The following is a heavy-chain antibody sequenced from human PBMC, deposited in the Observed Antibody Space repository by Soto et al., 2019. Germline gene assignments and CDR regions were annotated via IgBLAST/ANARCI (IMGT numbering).Heavy chain of an antibody. CDR2: INPTGGST. V-gene: IGHV1-46*01. Sequence: QVQLVQSGAEVKKPGASVKVSCKASGYTFINYYILWVRQAPGHGLEWMAIINPTGGSTNYAQKFQGRLTLTMDTSTTTVYMELSSLTSEDTAIYYCARHLATADVCGQGTLVTVSS. CDR3: ARHLATADV. D-gene: IGHD2-21*02. CDR1: GYTFINYY. J-gene: IGHJ4*02.